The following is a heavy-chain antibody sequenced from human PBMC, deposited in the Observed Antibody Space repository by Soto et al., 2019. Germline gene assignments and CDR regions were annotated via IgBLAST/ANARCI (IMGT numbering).Heavy chain of an antibody. D-gene: IGHD3-3*01. V-gene: IGHV3-23*01. Sequence: VGSLRLSCAASGFTFRNYAMSWVRQAPGKGLEWVSRISGNGGDINYADSVKGRFTISRDNSKNTLYLQMNSLRAEDTAVYYCARDLLRFLEWLSPRGYYYYYGMDVWGQGTTVTVSS. CDR1: GFTFRNYA. CDR3: ARDLLRFLEWLSPRGYYYYYGMDV. J-gene: IGHJ6*02. CDR2: ISGNGGDI.